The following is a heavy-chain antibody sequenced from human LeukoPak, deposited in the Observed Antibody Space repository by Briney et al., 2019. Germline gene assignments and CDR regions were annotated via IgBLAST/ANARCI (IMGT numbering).Heavy chain of an antibody. J-gene: IGHJ4*02. V-gene: IGHV4-34*01. CDR1: GFTFSDHY. Sequence: PGGSLRLSCAASGFTFSDHYMDWVRQPPGKGLEWIGEINHSGSTNYNPSLKSRVTISVDTSKNQFSLKLSSVTAADTAVYYCAREAMPVRIDYWGQGTLVTVSS. CDR2: INHSGST. CDR3: AREAMPVRIDY. D-gene: IGHD2-2*01.